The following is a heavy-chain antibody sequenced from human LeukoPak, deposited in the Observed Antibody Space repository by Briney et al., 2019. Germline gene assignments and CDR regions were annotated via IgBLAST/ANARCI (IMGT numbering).Heavy chain of an antibody. CDR3: VRGAYYAAY. Sequence: GGSLRLSCVASAFSISSYWMSWVRQTPGKGLEWVANIKQDGSEIYYVGSVKGRFTISRDNVKNALYLQMNSLRVEDTGIYYCVRGAYYAAYWGQGTLVTVSS. D-gene: IGHD3-22*01. J-gene: IGHJ4*02. CDR2: IKQDGSEI. V-gene: IGHV3-7*03. CDR1: AFSISSYW.